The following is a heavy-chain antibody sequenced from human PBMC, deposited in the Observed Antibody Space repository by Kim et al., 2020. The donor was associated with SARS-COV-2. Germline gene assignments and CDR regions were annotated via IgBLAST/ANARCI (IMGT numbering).Heavy chain of an antibody. Sequence: GGSLRLSCAASGFTFDDYAMHWVRQAPGKGLEWVSGISWNSGSIGYADSVKGRFTISRDNAKNSLYLQMNSLRAEDTALYYCAKPGAVGATATGGAAFDIWGQGTMVTVSS. CDR2: ISWNSGSI. CDR3: AKPGAVGATATGGAAFDI. D-gene: IGHD1-26*01. CDR1: GFTFDDYA. V-gene: IGHV3-9*01. J-gene: IGHJ3*02.